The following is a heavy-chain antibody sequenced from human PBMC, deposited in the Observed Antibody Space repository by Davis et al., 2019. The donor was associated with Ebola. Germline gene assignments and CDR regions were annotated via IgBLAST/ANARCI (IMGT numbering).Heavy chain of an antibody. D-gene: IGHD5-24*01. CDR1: GDTSNIYK. V-gene: IGHV1-69*13. CDR2: IIPIFGTA. J-gene: IGHJ5*02. CDR3: ARRGYDGYNYQNWFDP. Sequence: SVKVSCKASGDTSNIYKIHWVRQAPGQGLEWMGGIIPIFGTANYAQKFQGRVTITADESTSTAYMELSSLRSEDTAVYYCARRGYDGYNYQNWFDPWGQGTLVTVSS.